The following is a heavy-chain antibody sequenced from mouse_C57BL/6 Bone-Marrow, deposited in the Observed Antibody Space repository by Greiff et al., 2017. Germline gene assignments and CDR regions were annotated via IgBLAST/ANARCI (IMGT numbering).Heavy chain of an antibody. J-gene: IGHJ4*01. Sequence: QVQLQQSGAELARPGASVKLSCKASGYTFTSYGISWVKQRTGQGLEWIGEIYPRSGKTYYNEKFKGKATLTADKSSSTAYMELRSLTSEDSAVYFCAREKTAQDYYAMDYWGQGTSVTVSS. CDR1: GYTFTSYG. V-gene: IGHV1-81*01. CDR3: AREKTAQDYYAMDY. D-gene: IGHD3-2*02. CDR2: IYPRSGKT.